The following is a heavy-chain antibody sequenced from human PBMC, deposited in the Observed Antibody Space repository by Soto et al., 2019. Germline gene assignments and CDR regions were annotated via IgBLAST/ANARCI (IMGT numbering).Heavy chain of an antibody. J-gene: IGHJ6*02. V-gene: IGHV3-33*01. CDR3: TREGCLHGPRHNYCMDV. CDR2: IWYDGSTK. CDR1: GFTFRSYG. Sequence: PVASLRLSCAASGFTFRSYGMHWVRQAPGKGLEGVALIWYDGSTKNYADSVKGRFTISRDNSKSTLYLQMSSLRVEDTAVYYWTREGCLHGPRHNYCMDVWCQGTTVTVSS.